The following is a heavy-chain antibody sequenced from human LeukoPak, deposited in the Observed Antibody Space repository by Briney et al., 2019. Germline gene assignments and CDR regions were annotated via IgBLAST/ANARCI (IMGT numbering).Heavy chain of an antibody. V-gene: IGHV1-46*01. CDR1: GYTFTSYY. Sequence: GASVKVSCKASGYTFTSYYMHWVRQAPGRGLEWMGIINPSGGNTSYAQKFQGRVTMTRDTSTSTVYMELSSLRSEDTAVYYCARDVSDCSGGSCYSYFDYWGQGTLVTVSP. CDR3: ARDVSDCSGGSCYSYFDY. CDR2: INPSGGNT. J-gene: IGHJ4*02. D-gene: IGHD2-15*01.